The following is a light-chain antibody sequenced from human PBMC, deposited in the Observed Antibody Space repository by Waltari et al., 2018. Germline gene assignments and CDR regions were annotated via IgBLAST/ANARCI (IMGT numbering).Light chain of an antibody. J-gene: IGLJ3*02. V-gene: IGLV1-40*01. CDR2: GAT. CDR1: RSNIGSNHA. Sequence: QSVLTPPPSVSGAPGQRVTIPCSGSRSNIGSNHAIHWYQQLPGTAPKLLIDGATNRPTRIPDRVAGSKSAPSASLAITGLQAEEEADYYGQSYDGGLSAPVFGGGTKLTVL. CDR3: QSYDGGLSAPV.